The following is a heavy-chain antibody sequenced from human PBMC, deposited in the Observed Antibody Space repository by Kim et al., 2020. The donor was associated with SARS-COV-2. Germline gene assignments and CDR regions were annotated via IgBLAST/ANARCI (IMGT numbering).Heavy chain of an antibody. Sequence: GGSLRLSCVESGLTSSNYWLHWVRQAPGKGLEWVANIKRDGSEKNYGDSVKGRFTISRDNAKSTVSLQMNSLRSEDTAVYYCGISGTCGEGTAVTVSS. CDR1: GLTSSNYW. CDR2: IKRDGSEK. CDR3: GISGT. J-gene: IGHJ5*02. V-gene: IGHV3-7*01.